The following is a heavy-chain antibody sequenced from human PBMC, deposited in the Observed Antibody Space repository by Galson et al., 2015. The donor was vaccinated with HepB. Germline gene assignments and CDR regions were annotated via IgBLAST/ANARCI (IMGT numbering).Heavy chain of an antibody. Sequence: SVKVSCKASGGTFSSYAISWVRQAPGQGLEWMGRIIPILGIANYAQKFQGRVTITADKSTSTAYMELSSLRSEDTAVYYCASEDTEYSGYATGLGFDYWGQGTLVTVSS. J-gene: IGHJ4*02. CDR3: ASEDTEYSGYATGLGFDY. V-gene: IGHV1-69*04. CDR1: GGTFSSYA. D-gene: IGHD5-12*01. CDR2: IIPILGIA.